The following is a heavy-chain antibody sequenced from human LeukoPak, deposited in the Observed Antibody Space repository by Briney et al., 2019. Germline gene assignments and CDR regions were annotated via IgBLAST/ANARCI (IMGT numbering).Heavy chain of an antibody. CDR3: ARVLTGTAHFYFDY. CDR1: GGSISSYY. D-gene: IGHD1-20*01. V-gene: IGHV4-59*08. J-gene: IGHJ4*02. CDR2: IYYSGST. Sequence: PSETLSLTCTVSGGSISSYYWSWIRQPPGKGLEWIGYIYYSGSTNYNPSLKSRVTISVDTSKNLFSLKLSSVTAADTAVYYCARVLTGTAHFYFDYWGQGTLVTVSS.